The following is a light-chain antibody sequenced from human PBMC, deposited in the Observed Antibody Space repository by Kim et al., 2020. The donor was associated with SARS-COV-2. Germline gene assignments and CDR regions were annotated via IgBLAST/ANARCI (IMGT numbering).Light chain of an antibody. V-gene: IGKV1-39*01. CDR1: QSISSY. J-gene: IGKJ4*01. Sequence: ASVGDRVTITCRASQSISSYLNWYQQKPGKAPKLLIYAASSLQSGVPSRFSGSGSGTDFTLTISSLQPEDFATYYCQQSYSTPRAFGGGTKVDIK. CDR2: AAS. CDR3: QQSYSTPRA.